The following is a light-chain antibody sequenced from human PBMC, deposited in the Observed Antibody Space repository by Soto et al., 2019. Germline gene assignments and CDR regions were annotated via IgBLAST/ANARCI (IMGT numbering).Light chain of an antibody. V-gene: IGKV1-5*01. Sequence: DIQMTQAPSTLSASVGDRVTITCRASQSISSWLAWYQQKPGKAPKLLIYDASSLESGVPSRFSGSGSGSEFALTSSSLQPDDFASYYVQEYNSYPFTFGPGTKVDIK. CDR2: DAS. CDR3: QEYNSYPFT. CDR1: QSISSW. J-gene: IGKJ3*01.